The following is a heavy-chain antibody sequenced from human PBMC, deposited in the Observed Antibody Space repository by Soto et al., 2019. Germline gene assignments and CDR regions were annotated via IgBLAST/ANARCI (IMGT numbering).Heavy chain of an antibody. CDR3: ATVVVVAARKYYFDY. Sequence: ASVKVSCKASGYTFTRYGISWVRQAPGQGLEWMGWISAYNGNTNYAQKLQGRVTMTTDTSTSTAYMELRSLRSDDTAVYYCATVVVVAARKYYFDYLDQGPLGTVCS. V-gene: IGHV1-18*04. D-gene: IGHD2-15*01. CDR2: ISAYNGNT. CDR1: GYTFTRYG. J-gene: IGHJ4*02.